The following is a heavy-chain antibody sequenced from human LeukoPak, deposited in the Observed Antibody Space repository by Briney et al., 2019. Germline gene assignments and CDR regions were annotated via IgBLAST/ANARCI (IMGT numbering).Heavy chain of an antibody. J-gene: IGHJ4*02. D-gene: IGHD6-13*01. CDR2: IIPILGIA. CDR1: GGTFSSYA. V-gene: IGHV1-69*04. Sequence: KVSCKASGGTFSSYAISWVRQAPGQGLEWMGRIIPILGIANYAQKFQGRVTITADKSTSTAYMELSSLRSEDTAVYYCATGPYSSSWLDYWGQGTLVTVSS. CDR3: ATGPYSSSWLDY.